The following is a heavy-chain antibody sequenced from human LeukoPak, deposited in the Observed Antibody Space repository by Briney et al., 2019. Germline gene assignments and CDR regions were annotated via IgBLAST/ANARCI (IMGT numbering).Heavy chain of an antibody. CDR2: INHSGST. CDR1: GGSFSGYY. Sequence: SETLSLTCAVYGGSFSGYYWSWIRQPPGKGLEWIGEINHSGSTNYNPSLKSRVTISVDTSKNQFSLKLSSVTAADTAVYYCARISLTGYVPISGYFDYWGQGTLVTVSS. D-gene: IGHD3-9*01. CDR3: ARISLTGYVPISGYFDY. V-gene: IGHV4-34*01. J-gene: IGHJ4*02.